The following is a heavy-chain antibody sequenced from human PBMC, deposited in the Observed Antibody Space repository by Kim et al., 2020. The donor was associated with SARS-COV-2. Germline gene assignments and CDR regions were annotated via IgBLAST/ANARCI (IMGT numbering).Heavy chain of an antibody. CDR2: IYYTGST. Sequence: SETLSLTCSVSGVSISRYFWSWIRQPPGKGLEWIGYIYYTGSTNYNPSLKGRVTISLDTPNNQASLSLNSVTAADMAVYSCATYGGNSGFDNWGQGTLVTVSA. CDR1: GVSISRYF. V-gene: IGHV4-59*13. CDR3: ATYGGNSGFDN. J-gene: IGHJ4*02. D-gene: IGHD4-17*01.